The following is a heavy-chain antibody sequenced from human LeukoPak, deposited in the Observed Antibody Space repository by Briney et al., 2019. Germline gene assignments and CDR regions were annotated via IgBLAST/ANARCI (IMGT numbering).Heavy chain of an antibody. D-gene: IGHD3-3*01. CDR1: GFTFSSYA. J-gene: IGHJ4*02. V-gene: IGHV3-23*01. CDR2: ISGSGGST. Sequence: PGGSPRLSCAASGFTFSSYAMSWVRQAPGKGLEWVSAISGSGGSTYYADSVKGRFTISRDNSKNTLYLQMNSLRAEDTAVYYCAKGTIFGVVTPFDYWGQGTLVTVSS. CDR3: AKGTIFGVVTPFDY.